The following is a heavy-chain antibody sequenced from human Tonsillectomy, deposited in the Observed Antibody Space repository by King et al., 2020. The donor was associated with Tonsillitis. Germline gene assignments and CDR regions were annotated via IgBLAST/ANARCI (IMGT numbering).Heavy chain of an antibody. J-gene: IGHJ5*02. CDR3: ARVEDGYRSAAGTWFDP. CDR2: ISSSSTTI. D-gene: IGHD5-24*01. CDR1: GFMFSDYS. Sequence: VQLVESEGGLVQPGGSLRLSCEGSGFMFSDYSMHWLRQAPGKGPEWVSYISSSSTTIYHADSVKGRFTISRDNVENSVYLQMNSLREEDTAMYYCARVEDGYRSAAGTWFDPGGQGTLVIVSS. V-gene: IGHV3-48*02.